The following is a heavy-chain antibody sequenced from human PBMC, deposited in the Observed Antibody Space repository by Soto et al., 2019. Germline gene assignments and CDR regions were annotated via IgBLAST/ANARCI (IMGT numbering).Heavy chain of an antibody. J-gene: IGHJ3*01. D-gene: IGHD5-18*01. CDR3: ARGAPEGYPYGYVAFHF. CDR1: GGTFSSIG. V-gene: IGHV1-69*13. Sequence: SVKVSCKASGGTFSSIGISWVRQAPGQGLEWMGGIIPLFGAANHAQQFRDRIIITADESTSTVYMDMSGLQLEDTATYYCARGAPEGYPYGYVAFHFWGQGTMATVSS. CDR2: IIPLFGAA.